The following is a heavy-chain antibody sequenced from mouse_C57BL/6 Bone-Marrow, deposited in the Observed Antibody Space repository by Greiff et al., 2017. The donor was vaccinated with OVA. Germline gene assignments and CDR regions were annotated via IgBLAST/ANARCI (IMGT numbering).Heavy chain of an antibody. CDR2: IHPNSGST. D-gene: IGHD1-1*01. J-gene: IGHJ4*01. V-gene: IGHV1-64*01. CDR3: ARSTTVVGDY. Sequence: QVQLQQSGAELVKPGASVKLSCKASGYTFTSYWMHWVKQRPGQGLEWIGMIHPNSGSTNYNEKFKSKATLTVDKSSSTAYMQLSSLTSEDSAVYYCARSTTVVGDYWGQGTSGTVSS. CDR1: GYTFTSYW.